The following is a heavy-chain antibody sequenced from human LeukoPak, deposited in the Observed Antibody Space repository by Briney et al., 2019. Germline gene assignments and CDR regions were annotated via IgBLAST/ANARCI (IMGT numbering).Heavy chain of an antibody. D-gene: IGHD3-16*02. J-gene: IGHJ4*02. CDR3: AKSPISYYFDY. V-gene: IGHV3-13*01. CDR2: IGTAGDT. Sequence: PGGSLRLSCAASGFTFSSYDMHWVRQATGKGLEWVSAIGTAGDTYYPGSVKGRFTISRDNSKNTLYLQMNSLRAEDTAVYYCAKSPISYYFDYWGQGTLVTVSS. CDR1: GFTFSSYD.